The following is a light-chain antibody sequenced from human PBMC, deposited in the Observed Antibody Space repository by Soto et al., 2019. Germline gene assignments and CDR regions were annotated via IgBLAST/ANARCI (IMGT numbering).Light chain of an antibody. Sequence: DIQMTQSPSTLSASVGDKVTMTCRASQSMSSWLAWYQQKPGKAPKLLIYKASILESGVPSRFSGSGSGTEFTLTISSLQPDDFATYYCQQYQSYSPFGQGTKVDIK. V-gene: IGKV1-5*03. CDR3: QQYQSYSP. CDR1: QSMSSW. J-gene: IGKJ1*01. CDR2: KAS.